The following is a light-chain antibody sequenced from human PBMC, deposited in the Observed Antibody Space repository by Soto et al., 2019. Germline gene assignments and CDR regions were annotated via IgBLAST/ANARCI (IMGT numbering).Light chain of an antibody. CDR3: QQADTFPIT. Sequence: EVVLTQSPGTLSLSPGERAILSCRASQSVDGNDLSWFQQKSGQPPRVLVFATSSRATGTPVRFSGSGSGTDFTLTISSLQPEDFATYYCQQADTFPITFGQGTRLEI. J-gene: IGKJ5*01. CDR1: QSVDGND. V-gene: IGKV3-20*01. CDR2: ATS.